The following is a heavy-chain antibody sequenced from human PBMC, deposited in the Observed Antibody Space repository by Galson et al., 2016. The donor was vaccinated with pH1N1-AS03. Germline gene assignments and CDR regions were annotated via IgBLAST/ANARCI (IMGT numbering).Heavy chain of an antibody. CDR1: GYTFSSYG. Sequence: SVKVSCKASGYTFSSYGISWVRQAPGQGLEWMGWITAYNGNSNYAQKLQGRLTMTADTSTSTAYMELRSLRSDGTAVYYGARDQGSVRTTRAFDIWGQGTMVTVSS. CDR3: ARDQGSVRTTRAFDI. J-gene: IGHJ3*02. V-gene: IGHV1-18*04. D-gene: IGHD1-26*01. CDR2: ITAYNGNS.